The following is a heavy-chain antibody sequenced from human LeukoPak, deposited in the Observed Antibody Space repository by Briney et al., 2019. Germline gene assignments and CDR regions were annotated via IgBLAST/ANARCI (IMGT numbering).Heavy chain of an antibody. CDR2: IYYSGSA. CDR3: ARYYYASGRRSFFDY. J-gene: IGHJ4*02. D-gene: IGHD3-10*01. Sequence: SQTLSLTCTVSGDSFSSGDYYWSWIRQHPGKGLEWIGYIYYSGSAFYNPSLKTRVAISVDTSQSQFSLKLSFVTAADTAVYYCARYYYASGRRSFFDYWGQGTLVTVSS. V-gene: IGHV4-30-4*01. CDR1: GDSFSSGDYY.